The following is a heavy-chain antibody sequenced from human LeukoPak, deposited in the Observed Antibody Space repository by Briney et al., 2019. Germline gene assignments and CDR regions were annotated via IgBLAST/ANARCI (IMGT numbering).Heavy chain of an antibody. CDR3: ARQSSSRGDY. Sequence: SETLSLTCSVSGGSISSSSYYWGWIRQPPGKGLEWFGSIYYSGSTYYNPSLKSRVTISVDTSKNQFSLKLSSVTAADTAVYYCARQSSSRGDYWGQGTLATVSS. CDR2: IYYSGST. V-gene: IGHV4-39*01. J-gene: IGHJ4*02. CDR1: GGSISSSSYY.